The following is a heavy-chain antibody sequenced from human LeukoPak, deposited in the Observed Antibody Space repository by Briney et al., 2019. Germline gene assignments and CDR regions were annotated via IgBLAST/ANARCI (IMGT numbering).Heavy chain of an antibody. J-gene: IGHJ6*02. CDR3: AKDSSSWYDLYYYGMDV. CDR2: ISYDGSNK. V-gene: IGHV3-30*18. D-gene: IGHD6-13*01. Sequence: GGSLRLSCAASGFTFSSYGMHWVRQAPGKGLEWVAVISYDGSNKYYADSVKGRFTISRDNSKNTLYLQMNSLRAEDTAVYYCAKDSSSWYDLYYYGMDVWGQGTTVTVSS. CDR1: GFTFSSYG.